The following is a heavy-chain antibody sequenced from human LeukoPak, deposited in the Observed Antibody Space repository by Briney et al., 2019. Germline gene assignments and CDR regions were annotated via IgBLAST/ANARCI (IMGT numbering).Heavy chain of an antibody. D-gene: IGHD6-13*01. Sequence: PSETLSLTCTVSGGSISSYYWSWIRQPPGKGLEWIGYIYYSGSTYYNPSLKSRVTISVDTSKNQFSLKLSSVTAADTAVYYCARAQFGAAAAWGQGTLVTVSS. CDR1: GGSISSYY. CDR2: IYYSGST. J-gene: IGHJ5*02. CDR3: ARAQFGAAAA. V-gene: IGHV4-59*12.